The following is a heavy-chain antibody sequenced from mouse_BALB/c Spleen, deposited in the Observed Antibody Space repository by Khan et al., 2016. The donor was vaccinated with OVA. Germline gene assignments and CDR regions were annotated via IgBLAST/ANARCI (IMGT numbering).Heavy chain of an antibody. CDR2: INPTSGNT. J-gene: IGHJ2*01. D-gene: IGHD2-3*01. CDR3: ARDGIDF. Sequence: QVQLKESGAEQAKPGASVKMSCKTSGYTFSSYWMHWVKQRPGQGLEWIGYINPTSGNTEYNEKFKDKATLSADKSASTAYMQLTSLTSEDSAVYYCARDGIDFWGPGTPLTVSS. CDR1: GYTFSSYW. V-gene: IGHV1-7*01.